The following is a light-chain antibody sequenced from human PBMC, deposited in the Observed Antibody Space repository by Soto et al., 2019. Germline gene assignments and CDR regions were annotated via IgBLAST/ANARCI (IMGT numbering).Light chain of an antibody. CDR3: QEYNSYSHT. V-gene: IGKV1-5*01. CDR2: DAS. Sequence: DIQMTQSPSSLSASVGDRVTITCRASQSISSFLAWYQQRPGKAPNLLIFDASSLESGVPSRFSGSGSGTEFTLSISSLQPDDFATYYCQEYNSYSHTFGQGTKVEIK. J-gene: IGKJ2*01. CDR1: QSISSF.